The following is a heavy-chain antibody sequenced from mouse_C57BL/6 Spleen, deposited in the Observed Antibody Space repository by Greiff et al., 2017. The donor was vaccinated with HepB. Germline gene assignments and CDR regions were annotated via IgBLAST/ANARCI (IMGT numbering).Heavy chain of an antibody. CDR2: ILPGSGST. CDR1: GYTFTGYW. CDR3: ARSGEFITTVVATADY. V-gene: IGHV1-9*01. Sequence: VQLQESGAELMKPGASVKLSCKATGYTFTGYWIEWVKQRPGHGLEWIGEILPGSGSTNYNEKFKGKATFTADTSSNTAYMQLSSLTTEDSAIYYCARSGEFITTVVATADYWGQGTTLTVSS. J-gene: IGHJ2*01. D-gene: IGHD1-1*01.